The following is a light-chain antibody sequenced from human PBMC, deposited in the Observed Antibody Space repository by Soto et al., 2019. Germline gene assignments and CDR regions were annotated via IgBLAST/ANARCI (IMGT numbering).Light chain of an antibody. J-gene: IGLJ1*01. V-gene: IGLV3-21*02. CDR2: EDR. CDR3: QVWDSSNYHYV. Sequence: SYVLTQPPSVSAAPGQTARITCGGDDIGSKSVHWYQQKPGQAPVLVVYEDRARPSGIPELFSGSNSGNTATLTISRVEDGDEADYYCQVWDSSNYHYVFGSGTKLTVL. CDR1: DIGSKS.